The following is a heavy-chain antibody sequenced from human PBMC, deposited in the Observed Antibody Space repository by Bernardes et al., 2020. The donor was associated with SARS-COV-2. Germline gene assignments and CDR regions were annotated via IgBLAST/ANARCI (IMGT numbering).Heavy chain of an antibody. CDR1: GLSFSPSW. CDR2: IRIETSGSDAA. J-gene: IGHJ3*02. V-gene: IGHV3-48*02. Sequence: GGSLRLSCSFSGLSFSPSWMNWVRQAPGKGLEWLSNIRIETSGSDAAFYADSVKGRFTISRDSANNLIYLQMNSLRDEDTAVYYCARDYACAFDIWGQGTMVTVSS. CDR3: ARDYACAFDI. D-gene: IGHD2-2*01.